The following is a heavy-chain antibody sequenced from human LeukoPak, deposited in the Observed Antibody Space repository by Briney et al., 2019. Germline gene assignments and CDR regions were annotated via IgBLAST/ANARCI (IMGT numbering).Heavy chain of an antibody. D-gene: IGHD2-21*02. J-gene: IGHJ6*02. CDR3: ARSKVTPYHYYYGMDV. V-gene: IGHV1-8*01. Sequence: SVKVSCKASGYTFTSYDINWVRQATGQGPEWMGWMNPNSGNTGYAQKFQGRVTMTRNTSISTAYMELSSLRSEDTAVYYCARSKVTPYHYYYGMDVWGQGTTVTVSS. CDR2: MNPNSGNT. CDR1: GYTFTSYD.